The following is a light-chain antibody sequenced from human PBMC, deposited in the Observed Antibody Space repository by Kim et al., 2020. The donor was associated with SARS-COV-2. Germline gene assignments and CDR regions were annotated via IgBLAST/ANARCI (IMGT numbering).Light chain of an antibody. CDR2: GNS. V-gene: IGLV1-40*01. CDR1: SSNIGAGNE. Sequence: VTISGSGSSSNIGAGNEVHWYQQLPGTAPKLLSYGNSNRPSGVPDRFSGSKSGTSASLAITGLQAEDEADYYCQSYDSSMSAVVFGGGTQLTVL. J-gene: IGLJ2*01. CDR3: QSYDSSMSAVV.